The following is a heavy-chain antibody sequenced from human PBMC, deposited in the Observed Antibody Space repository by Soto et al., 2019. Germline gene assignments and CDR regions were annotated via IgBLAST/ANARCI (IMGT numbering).Heavy chain of an antibody. CDR2: ITYDATNK. J-gene: IGHJ4*02. Sequence: QVKLVESGGTVVQPGRSLRLSCEASGFSFSNYEMHWVRQAPGKGLEWVAVITYDATNKYYADSVKGRFTISRDNSNNTLSLHMSSLRLADTAVYYCARKAVPDFWGQGTLVTVSS. D-gene: IGHD6-19*01. CDR3: ARKAVPDF. CDR1: GFSFSNYE. V-gene: IGHV3-30*03.